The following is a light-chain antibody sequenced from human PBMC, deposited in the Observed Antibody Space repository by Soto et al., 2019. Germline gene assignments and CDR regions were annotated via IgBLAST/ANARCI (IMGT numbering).Light chain of an antibody. J-gene: IGLJ1*01. CDR3: VSFTTSKSYV. V-gene: IGLV2-14*01. Sequence: QSVLTQPASVSGSPGQSITISCTGTSSDVGAYIFASWYQQYPGKAPKLMIYDITNRPSGVSNRFSGSKAGNTASLTISGLQAEDEADYYCVSFTTSKSYVFGTGTKVTVL. CDR1: SSDVGAYIF. CDR2: DIT.